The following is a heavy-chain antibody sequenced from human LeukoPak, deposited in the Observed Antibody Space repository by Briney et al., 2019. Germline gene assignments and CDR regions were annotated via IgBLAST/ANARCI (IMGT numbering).Heavy chain of an antibody. CDR1: GFTFSSYA. J-gene: IGHJ4*02. Sequence: PGGSLRLSCAASGFTFSSYAMSWVRQAPGKGLEWVSGITGSGGSTYYADSVKGRFTISRDNSKNTLYLQMNSLRAEDTAVYYCARDRVSCTNGVCSYYFDYWGQGTLVTVSS. V-gene: IGHV3-23*01. CDR3: ARDRVSCTNGVCSYYFDY. CDR2: ITGSGGST. D-gene: IGHD2-8*01.